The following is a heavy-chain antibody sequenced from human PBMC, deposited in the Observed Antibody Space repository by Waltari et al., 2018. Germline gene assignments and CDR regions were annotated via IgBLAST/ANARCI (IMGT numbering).Heavy chain of an antibody. J-gene: IGHJ4*02. Sequence: EVQVVESGGGLIRPGGSLRLSCAVSGFIVSSNYMSWVRQAPGKGLEWVSVIYSGGSSYYVDSVKGRFTISRDNSKNTIYLEMNSLRGEDTAVYFCVGHRFGSGSYFDYWGQGTPVTVSS. CDR1: GFIVSSNY. V-gene: IGHV3-53*01. CDR3: VGHRFGSGSYFDY. D-gene: IGHD3-10*01. CDR2: IYSGGSS.